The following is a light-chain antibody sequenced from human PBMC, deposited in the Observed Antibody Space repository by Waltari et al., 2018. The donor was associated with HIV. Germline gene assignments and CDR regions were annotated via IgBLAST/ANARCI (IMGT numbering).Light chain of an antibody. CDR2: TNT. Sequence: QSVLTQPPSASGTPGQRVTISCSGSSSNIGDNTVNWYQQLPGTAPKLLIYTNTQRPAWVPDRCSGPKSGTSSPLAISGRQAEDEADYYCATWDDSLNGHVVFGGGTKLTVL. CDR3: ATWDDSLNGHVV. V-gene: IGLV1-44*01. CDR1: SSNIGDNT. J-gene: IGLJ2*01.